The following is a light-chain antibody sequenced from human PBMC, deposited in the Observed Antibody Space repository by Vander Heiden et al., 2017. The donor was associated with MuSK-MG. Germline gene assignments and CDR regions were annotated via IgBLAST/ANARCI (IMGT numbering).Light chain of an antibody. V-gene: IGKV3-15*01. CDR1: QSVSRS. CDR2: GAS. Sequence: ETDMTHSLATTSDSPGVRPTLACRVIQSVSRSLAWYEKKPGQAPRLLIYGASTRATGTTTMFRGSGGGTAFTLTISSRQSEDFAVYYCQQENNGPPQITFGGGTKVEIK. J-gene: IGKJ4*01. CDR3: QQENNGPPQIT.